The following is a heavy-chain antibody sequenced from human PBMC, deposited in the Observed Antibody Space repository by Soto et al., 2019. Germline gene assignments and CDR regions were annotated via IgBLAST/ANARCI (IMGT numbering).Heavy chain of an antibody. D-gene: IGHD6-13*01. Sequence: ASVKVSCKASGFTFTSSAVQWVRQARGQRLEWIGWIVVGSGNTNYAQKFQERVTITRDMSTSTAYMELSSLRSEDTAVYYCAAGKIGSSWYYDYWGQGTLVTVSS. J-gene: IGHJ4*02. CDR3: AAGKIGSSWYYDY. V-gene: IGHV1-58*01. CDR1: GFTFTSSA. CDR2: IVVGSGNT.